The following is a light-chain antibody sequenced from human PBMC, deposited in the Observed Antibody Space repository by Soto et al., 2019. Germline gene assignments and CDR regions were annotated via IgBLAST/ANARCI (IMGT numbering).Light chain of an antibody. J-gene: IGKJ2*01. CDR1: QSLAYIDGNTY. V-gene: IGKV2-30*01. Sequence: EVVMTQSPLSLPVTLGQPASISCRASQSLAYIDGNTYLTWFHQRPGQSPRRLIYYVSNRDSGVPDRFSGSGSGPDFTLKISRVEAEDAGIYYCMQSTHWPPYTFGQGTKLEIK. CDR3: MQSTHWPPYT. CDR2: YVS.